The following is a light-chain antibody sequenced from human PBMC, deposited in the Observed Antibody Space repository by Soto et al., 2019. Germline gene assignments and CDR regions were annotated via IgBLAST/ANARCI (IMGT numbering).Light chain of an antibody. Sequence: EIVLTQSPVTLSLSPGERATLSCRATRSISSDVAWYQQKPGQAPRLLIYGASNRATGIPDRFSGSGSGTDFTLTISRLEPEDFAVYYCQQYGSSGTFGQGTKVDIK. CDR1: RSISSD. CDR3: QQYGSSGT. V-gene: IGKV3-20*01. CDR2: GAS. J-gene: IGKJ1*01.